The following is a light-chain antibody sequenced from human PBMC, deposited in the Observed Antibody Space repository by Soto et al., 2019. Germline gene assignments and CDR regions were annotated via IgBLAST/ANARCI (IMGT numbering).Light chain of an antibody. CDR1: QSVSSNY. CDR3: QQYGTSRA. Sequence: EIVLTQTPGILSLSPGERATLSCRASQSVSSNYFAWYQQKPGQAPKLLIYGASRRATGIPDRFSGSGSGTEFTLTINRLEPEDFAVYYCQQYGTSRAFGQGTTVEIK. CDR2: GAS. V-gene: IGKV3-20*01. J-gene: IGKJ1*01.